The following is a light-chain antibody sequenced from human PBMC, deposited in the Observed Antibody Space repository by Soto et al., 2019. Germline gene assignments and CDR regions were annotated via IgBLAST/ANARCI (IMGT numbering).Light chain of an antibody. J-gene: IGLJ1*01. V-gene: IGLV2-14*03. CDR1: SSDVGAYNY. Sequence: QSALTQPASVSGSPGQSITISCTGTSSDVGAYNYVSWYQQHPGKAPKLMICDVSNRPSGVSNRFSGSKSDNTASLTISGLQAEDEAEYHCSSYAGSSTHWVFGTGTKLTV. CDR3: SSYAGSSTHWV. CDR2: DVS.